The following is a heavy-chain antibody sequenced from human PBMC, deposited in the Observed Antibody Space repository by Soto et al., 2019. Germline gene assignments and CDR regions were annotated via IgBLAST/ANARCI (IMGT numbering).Heavy chain of an antibody. D-gene: IGHD4-17*01. CDR1: GFTFSSYD. V-gene: IGHV3-13*01. CDR3: ARANGGLYYFDY. CDR2: IGTAGDT. J-gene: IGHJ4*02. Sequence: GGSLRLSCAASGFTFSSYDMHWVRQATGKGLEWVSAIGTAGDTYYPGSVKGRFTISRENAKNSLYLQMNSLRAGDTAVYYCARANGGLYYFDYWGQGTLVTVPQ.